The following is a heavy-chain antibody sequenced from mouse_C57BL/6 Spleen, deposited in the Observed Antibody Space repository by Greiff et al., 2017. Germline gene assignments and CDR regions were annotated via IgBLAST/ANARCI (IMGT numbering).Heavy chain of an antibody. D-gene: IGHD2-5*01. V-gene: IGHV1-82*01. CDR2: IDPGDGDT. J-gene: IGHJ4*01. CDR1: GYAFSSSW. Sequence: VQLQQSGPELVKPGASVKISCKASGYAFSSSWMNWVKQRPGKGLEWIGRIDPGDGDTNYNGKFKGKATLTADKSSSTAYMQLSSLTSEDSAVYFCARKSNPYAMDYWGQGTSVTVSS. CDR3: ARKSNPYAMDY.